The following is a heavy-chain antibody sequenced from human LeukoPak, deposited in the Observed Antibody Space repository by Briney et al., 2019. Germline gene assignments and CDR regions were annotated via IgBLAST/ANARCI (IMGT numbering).Heavy chain of an antibody. CDR1: GFTLGTYI. V-gene: IGHV3-30-3*01. Sequence: GGSLRLSCGASGFTLGTYIMHWVRQAPGKGLQWVAAVASDGNQTFYIESVRGRFTISRDNSKNTLYLQMNTLRAEDTAVYFCARERQDTIVHSGAFDIWGQGTMVTVSS. CDR2: VASDGNQT. CDR3: ARERQDTIVHSGAFDI. D-gene: IGHD3-10*01. J-gene: IGHJ3*02.